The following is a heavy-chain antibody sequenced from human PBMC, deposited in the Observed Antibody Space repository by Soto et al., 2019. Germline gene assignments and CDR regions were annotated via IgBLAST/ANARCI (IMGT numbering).Heavy chain of an antibody. V-gene: IGHV4-39*01. J-gene: IGHJ4*02. D-gene: IGHD2-21*02. Sequence: SETLSLTCIVSGESISSSSYYWGWIRQPPGKGLEWIGSIYYSGRTYYNPSFKSRVTISIDTSKNQLSLKLSSVTATDTAVYYCVRQRTTVVTQAYFDHWGQGALVTVSS. CDR2: IYYSGRT. CDR1: GESISSSSYY. CDR3: VRQRTTVVTQAYFDH.